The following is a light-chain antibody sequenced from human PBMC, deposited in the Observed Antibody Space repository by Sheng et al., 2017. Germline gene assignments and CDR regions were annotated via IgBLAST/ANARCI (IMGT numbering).Light chain of an antibody. Sequence: EIVMTQSPATLSVSPGERATLSCRASQSVSSSHLAWFQQRPGQAPRLLIYDATIRATDIPDRFSGSGSGTDFSLTISRLEPEDSAVYYCHHYGSSPFTFGPGTTVDIK. V-gene: IGKV3-20*01. CDR2: DAT. CDR1: QSVSSSH. CDR3: HHYGSSPFT. J-gene: IGKJ3*01.